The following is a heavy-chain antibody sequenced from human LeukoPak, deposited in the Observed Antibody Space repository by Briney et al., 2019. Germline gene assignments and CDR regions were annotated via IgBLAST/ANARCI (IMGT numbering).Heavy chain of an antibody. V-gene: IGHV3-48*03. CDR3: VSAYGGSFDY. Sequence: GGSLRLSCAASGFTFSSFEMNWVRQAPGKGLEWVSYISGSGTTIYYADSVRGRFTISRDNAKKSLYLRMNSLRAEDTAMYYCVSAYGGSFDYWGKETRVTVS. CDR1: GFTFSSFE. D-gene: IGHD3-16*01. J-gene: IGHJ4*02. CDR2: ISGSGTTI.